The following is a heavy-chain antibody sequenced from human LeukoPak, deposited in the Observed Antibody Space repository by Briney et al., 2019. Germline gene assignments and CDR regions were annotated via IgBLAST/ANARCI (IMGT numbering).Heavy chain of an antibody. J-gene: IGHJ5*02. Sequence: SQTLSLTCAVSGGSLSRGSYSWSWIRQPPGKGLEWIGYIYHSGSTSYNPSLGSRVTISVDRSKNQFSLKLSSVTAADTAVHYCARVGSKDWFDPWGQGTLVTVSS. D-gene: IGHD1-26*01. CDR3: ARVGSKDWFDP. CDR1: GGSLSRGSYS. CDR2: IYHSGST. V-gene: IGHV4-30-2*01.